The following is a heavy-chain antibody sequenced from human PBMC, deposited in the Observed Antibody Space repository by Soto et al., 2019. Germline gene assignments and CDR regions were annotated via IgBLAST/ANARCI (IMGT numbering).Heavy chain of an antibody. V-gene: IGHV4-34*01. Sequence: PSETLSLTCAVYGGSFSGYYWSWIRQPPGKGLEWIGEINHSGSTNYNPSLKSRVTISVDTSKNQFSLKLSSVTAADTAVYYCARGRYGSGSYYGAKTFDYWGQGTLVTVSS. CDR1: GGSFSGYY. J-gene: IGHJ4*02. D-gene: IGHD3-10*01. CDR3: ARGRYGSGSYYGAKTFDY. CDR2: INHSGST.